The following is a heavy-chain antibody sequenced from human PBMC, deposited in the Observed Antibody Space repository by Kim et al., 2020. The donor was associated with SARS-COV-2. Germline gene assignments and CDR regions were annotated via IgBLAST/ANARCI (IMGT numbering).Heavy chain of an antibody. CDR3: AKPFLSSRDSLTGYDYDAVDT. CDR2: ISGSGGST. J-gene: IGHJ3*02. Sequence: GGSLRLSCAASGFTFSSYAMSWVRQAPGKGLEWVSAISGSGGSTYYADSVKGRFTISRDNSKSTLFLQMNSLRAEDTAVYYCAKPFLSSRDSLTGYDYDAVDTWGPGTLGSVSS. D-gene: IGHD3-9*01. CDR1: GFTFSSYA. V-gene: IGHV3-23*01.